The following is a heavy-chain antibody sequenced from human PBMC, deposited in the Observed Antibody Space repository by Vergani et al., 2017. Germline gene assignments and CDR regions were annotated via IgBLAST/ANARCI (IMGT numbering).Heavy chain of an antibody. CDR1: GESFSSFY. V-gene: IGHV4-34*02. J-gene: IGHJ4*02. CDR3: ARQFWGGGGYRFDH. D-gene: IGHD5-18*01. Sequence: QVQLQQWGAGVVKPSGTLSLTCAVFGESFSSFYWSWIRQPPGKGLEWIGEINNDGHTNYNPSLESRVTVSRDTAKNQFSLNLMSVTAADTAVYYCARQFWGGGGYRFDHWGQGTLVTVSS. CDR2: INNDGHT.